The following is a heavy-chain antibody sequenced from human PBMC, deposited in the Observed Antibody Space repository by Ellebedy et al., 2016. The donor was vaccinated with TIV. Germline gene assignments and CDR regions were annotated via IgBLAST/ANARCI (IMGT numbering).Heavy chain of an antibody. V-gene: IGHV3-23*01. CDR1: GFTFSSYE. CDR3: AQRGSSAAFDF. J-gene: IGHJ3*01. Sequence: GGSLRLSCAASGFTFSSYEMNWVRQAPGKGLEWVSVISGSGNSTYYADSVKGRFTISRDNSKNTLYLQMKSLRAEDTAVYYCAQRGSSAAFDFWGQGTMVTVSS. D-gene: IGHD1-26*01. CDR2: ISGSGNST.